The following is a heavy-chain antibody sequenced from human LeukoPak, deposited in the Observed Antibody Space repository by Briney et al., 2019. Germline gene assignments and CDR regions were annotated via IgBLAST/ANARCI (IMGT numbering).Heavy chain of an antibody. CDR2: IYYSGST. D-gene: IGHD3-10*01. Sequence: SETLSLTCTVSGGSNSSSSYYWGWIRQPPGRGLEWIGSIYYSGSTYYNPSLKSRVTISVDTSKNQFSLKLSSGTAADAAVYYCASYGSGRDNFDYGGQGTLVTVSS. J-gene: IGHJ4*02. V-gene: IGHV4-39*01. CDR3: ASYGSGRDNFDY. CDR1: GGSNSSSSYY.